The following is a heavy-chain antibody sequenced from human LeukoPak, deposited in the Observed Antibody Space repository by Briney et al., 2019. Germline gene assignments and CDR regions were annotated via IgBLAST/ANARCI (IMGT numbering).Heavy chain of an antibody. V-gene: IGHV4-34*01. CDR1: GGSFSGYY. Sequence: SETLSLTCAVYGGSFSGYYWSWIRQPPGKGLEWIREINHSGSTNYNPSLKSRVTISVDTSKNQFSLKLSSVTAADTAVYYCARARQWLVRGFDYWGQGTLVTVSS. D-gene: IGHD6-19*01. J-gene: IGHJ4*02. CDR2: INHSGST. CDR3: ARARQWLVRGFDY.